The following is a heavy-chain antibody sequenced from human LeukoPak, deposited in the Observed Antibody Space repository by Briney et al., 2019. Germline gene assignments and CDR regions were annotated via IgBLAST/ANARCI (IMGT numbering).Heavy chain of an antibody. J-gene: IGHJ4*02. V-gene: IGHV3-23*01. Sequence: GGCLRLSCAASAFTFSTSSMSWVRQAPGRGLEWVSLFSGSSGRTYYADSVKGRFTISRDNSKNTLYLHMNSLRAEDTAIYYCAKRYCSGGSCYHRYFDYWGQGTLVTVSS. CDR3: AKRYCSGGSCYHRYFDY. CDR1: AFTFSTSS. CDR2: FSGSSGRT. D-gene: IGHD2-15*01.